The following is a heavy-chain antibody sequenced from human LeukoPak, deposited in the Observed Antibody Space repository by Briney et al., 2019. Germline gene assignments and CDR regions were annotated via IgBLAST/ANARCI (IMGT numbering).Heavy chain of an antibody. CDR2: IYYSGST. CDR1: GGSISSSSYY. J-gene: IGHJ3*02. Sequence: PSETLSLTCTVSGGSISSSSYYWGWIRQPPGKGLEWIGSIYYSGSTYYNPSLKSRVTISVDTSKNQFSLKLSSVTAADTAVYYCARVRTVTRHSDAFDIWGQGTMVTVSS. V-gene: IGHV4-39*07. CDR3: ARVRTVTRHSDAFDI. D-gene: IGHD4-17*01.